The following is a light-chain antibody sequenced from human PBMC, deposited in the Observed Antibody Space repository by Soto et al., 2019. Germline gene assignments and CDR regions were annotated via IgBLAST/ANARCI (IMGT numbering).Light chain of an antibody. CDR2: GAS. CDR3: LQDFNYPWS. CDR1: QGIRSD. Sequence: AIQMTQSPSSLSASVGDRVTITFRASQGIRSDLDWYQQKPGKAPKLLIYGASNLQSGVPSRFSGSGSGAVFTLTISSLQPEDFATYYCLQDFNYPWSFGQGTKVDIK. V-gene: IGKV1-6*02. J-gene: IGKJ1*01.